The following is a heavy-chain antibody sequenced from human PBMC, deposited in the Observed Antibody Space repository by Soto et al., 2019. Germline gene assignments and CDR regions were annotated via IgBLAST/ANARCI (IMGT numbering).Heavy chain of an antibody. CDR2: MNPNSGNT. J-gene: IGHJ6*02. CDR1: GYTFTSYD. CDR3: AGQMVVTDMGGDYYYYGTDV. D-gene: IGHD2-21*02. V-gene: IGHV1-8*01. Sequence: QVQLVQSGAEVKKPGASVKVSCKASGYTFTSYDINWVRQATGQGLEWMGWMNPNSGNTGYAQKFQGRVTMTRNTSISTAYMELSSLRSEDTAVSYCAGQMVVTDMGGDYYYYGTDVWGQGTTVTVSS.